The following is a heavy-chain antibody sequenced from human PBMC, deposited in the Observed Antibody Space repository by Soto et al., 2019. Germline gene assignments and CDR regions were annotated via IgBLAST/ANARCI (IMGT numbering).Heavy chain of an antibody. Sequence: EVQLVESGGGLVKPGGSLRLSCAASGFTFSSYSMNWVRQAPGKGLEWVSSISSGCDYIFYADSVKGRFTISRDNAKNSLFLQMNSLTAEDTAVYYCARSPVGDAFNVWGQGTVVTVSS. CDR1: GFTFSSYS. CDR2: ISSGCDYI. V-gene: IGHV3-21*01. J-gene: IGHJ3*01. CDR3: ARSPVGDAFNV.